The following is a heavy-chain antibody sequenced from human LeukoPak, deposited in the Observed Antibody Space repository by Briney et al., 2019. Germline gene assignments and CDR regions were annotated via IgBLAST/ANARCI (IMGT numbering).Heavy chain of an antibody. CDR2: IYYTGST. CDR3: ARRPNLPADYGDYWRFDI. Sequence: PSETLSLTCSISGVSISRSFYYWGWIRQPPGKRLEWIGNIYYTGSTYYNPSLKSRVSMSVDTSKNQFSLNLTSVTAADTAVYFCARRPNLPADYGDYWRFDIWGQGRRVTASS. V-gene: IGHV4-39*01. CDR1: GVSISRSFYY. D-gene: IGHD4-17*01. J-gene: IGHJ3*02.